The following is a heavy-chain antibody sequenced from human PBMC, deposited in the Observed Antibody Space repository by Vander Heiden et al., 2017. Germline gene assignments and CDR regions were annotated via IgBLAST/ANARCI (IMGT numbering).Heavy chain of an antibody. Sequence: QVQLQESGPGLVKPSETLSLTCTVSGGSISSYYWGWIRQPPGKGLEWIGDTYYSVRTNYHPSLKSRVTISVDTSKNQFSLKLSSVTAADTAVYYCARVRGNWNGLGYYYYYGMDVWGQGTTVTVSS. D-gene: IGHD1-1*01. V-gene: IGHV4-59*01. J-gene: IGHJ6*02. CDR3: ARVRGNWNGLGYYYYYGMDV. CDR2: TYYSVRT. CDR1: GGSISSYY.